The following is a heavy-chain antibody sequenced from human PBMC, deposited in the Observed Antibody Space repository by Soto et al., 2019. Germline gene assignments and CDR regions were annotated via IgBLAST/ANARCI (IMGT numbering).Heavy chain of an antibody. Sequence: SETLSLTCTVSGGSISSYYWGWIRQPPGKGLEWIGYIYYSGSTNYNPSLKSRVTISVDTSKNQFSLKLSSVTAADTAVYYCARTPYCSGGSCPLGAFDYWGQGTLVTVSS. CDR2: IYYSGST. CDR3: ARTPYCSGGSCPLGAFDY. CDR1: GGSISSYY. D-gene: IGHD2-15*01. V-gene: IGHV4-59*01. J-gene: IGHJ4*02.